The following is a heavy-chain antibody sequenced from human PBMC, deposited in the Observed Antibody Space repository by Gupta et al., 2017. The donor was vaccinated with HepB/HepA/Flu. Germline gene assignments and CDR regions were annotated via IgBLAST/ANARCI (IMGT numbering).Heavy chain of an antibody. CDR3: ARDKESWTQERYYYYGMDV. V-gene: IGHV1-3*01. Sequence: QVQLVQSGAEAKKPGASVKVSCKASGYTFTSYAMHWVCQAPGQRLEWMGWINAGNGNTKYSQKFQGRVTITRDTSASTAYMELSSLRSEDTAVYYCARDKESWTQERYYYYGMDVWGQGTTVTVSS. CDR2: INAGNGNT. D-gene: IGHD1-1*01. CDR1: GYTFTSYA. J-gene: IGHJ6*02.